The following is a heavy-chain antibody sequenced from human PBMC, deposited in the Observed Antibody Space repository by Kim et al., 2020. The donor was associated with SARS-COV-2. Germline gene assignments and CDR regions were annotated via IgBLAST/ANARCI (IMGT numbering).Heavy chain of an antibody. V-gene: IGHV3-23*01. CDR1: GFTFSSYA. CDR2: ISGSGGST. J-gene: IGHJ6*02. CDR3: AKGRINYGDSKRDYYYYYGMDV. Sequence: GGSLRLSCAASGFTFSSYAMSWVRQAPGKGLEWVSAISGSGGSTYYADSVKGRFTISRDNSKNTLYLQMNSLRAEDTAVYYCAKGRINYGDSKRDYYYYYGMDVWGQGTTVTVSS. D-gene: IGHD4-17*01.